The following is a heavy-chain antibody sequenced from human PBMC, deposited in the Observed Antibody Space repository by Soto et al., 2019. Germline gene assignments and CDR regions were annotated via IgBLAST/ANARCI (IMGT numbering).Heavy chain of an antibody. D-gene: IGHD3-22*01. CDR3: ARSGYYYDRSQGSNWFDP. Sequence: SETLSLTCTVSGGSVSSGSYYWSWIRQPPGKGLEWIGYIYYSGTTNYNPSLKSRATISADTSKNQFSVKLSSVTAADTAVYYCARSGYYYDRSQGSNWFDPWGQGTQVTVSS. CDR1: GGSVSSGSYY. V-gene: IGHV4-61*01. CDR2: IYYSGTT. J-gene: IGHJ5*02.